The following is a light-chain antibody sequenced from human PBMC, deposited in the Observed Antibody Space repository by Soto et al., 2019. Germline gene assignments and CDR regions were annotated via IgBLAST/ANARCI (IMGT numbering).Light chain of an antibody. CDR1: SSDVGAYNY. V-gene: IGLV2-14*01. J-gene: IGLJ1*01. CDR3: SSFTSRSTFHYV. CDR2: EVS. Sequence: QSALTQPASVSGSPGQSITVSCTGTSSDVGAYNYISWYQQYPGTAPKIMIYEVSSRPSGVSHRFSGSKSGNTASLTISGLQPEDEAHYYCSSFTSRSTFHYVFGTGIKVTVL.